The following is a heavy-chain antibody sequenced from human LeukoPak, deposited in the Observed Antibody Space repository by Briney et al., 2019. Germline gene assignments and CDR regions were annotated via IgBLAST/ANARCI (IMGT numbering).Heavy chain of an antibody. CDR1: GGSISSYY. Sequence: SETLSLTCTVSGGSISSYYWSWIRQPAGKGLEWIGRIYTSGSTNYNPSLKSRVTMSVDTSKNQFSLKLSSVTAADTAVYYCARGAYYDFWSGYSDLEDWFDPWGQGTLVTVSS. D-gene: IGHD3-3*01. J-gene: IGHJ5*02. CDR3: ARGAYYDFWSGYSDLEDWFDP. CDR2: IYTSGST. V-gene: IGHV4-4*07.